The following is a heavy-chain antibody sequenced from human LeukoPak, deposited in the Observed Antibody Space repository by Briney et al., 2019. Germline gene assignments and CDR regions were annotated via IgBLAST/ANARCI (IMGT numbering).Heavy chain of an antibody. CDR3: AKTWAYYYDSSGYRPIVY. V-gene: IGHV3-30*02. CDR1: GFTFSSYG. Sequence: GGSLRLSCAASGFTFSSYGMHWVRQAPGKGLEWVAFMRYDGSNKYYADSVKGRFTISRDNSKNTLYLQMNSLRAEDTVVYYCAKTWAYYYDSSGYRPIVYWGQGTLVTVSS. CDR2: MRYDGSNK. D-gene: IGHD3-22*01. J-gene: IGHJ4*02.